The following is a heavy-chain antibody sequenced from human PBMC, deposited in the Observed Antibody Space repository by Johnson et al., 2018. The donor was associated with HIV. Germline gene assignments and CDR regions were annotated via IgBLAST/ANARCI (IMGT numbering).Heavy chain of an antibody. Sequence: QMLLVESGGGVVRPGGSLRLSCAASGFTFSSYAMHWVRQAPGKGLEWVAVISYDGSNKYYADSVKGRFPISRDNSKNTLFLQMDSLRADDTAVYYCAREGVSGSYYDAFDLWGQGTMVTVSS. J-gene: IGHJ3*01. D-gene: IGHD1-26*01. CDR1: GFTFSSYA. V-gene: IGHV3-30-3*01. CDR3: AREGVSGSYYDAFDL. CDR2: ISYDGSNK.